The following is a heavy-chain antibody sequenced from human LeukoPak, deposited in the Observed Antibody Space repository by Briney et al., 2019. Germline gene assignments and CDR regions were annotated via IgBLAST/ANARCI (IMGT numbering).Heavy chain of an antibody. CDR1: GGSISNTNW. CDR2: ISLTGLT. D-gene: IGHD2-8*01. J-gene: IGHJ4*02. CDR3: SRENGAFSPFGY. V-gene: IGHV4-4*02. Sequence: SETLSLTCGVSGGSISNTNWWSWVRQPPGQVLEWIGEISLTGLTHYNPSLESRVTVSLDKSKNQLSLNLTSVTAADTAVYYCSRENGAFSPFGYWGQGTLVTVLS.